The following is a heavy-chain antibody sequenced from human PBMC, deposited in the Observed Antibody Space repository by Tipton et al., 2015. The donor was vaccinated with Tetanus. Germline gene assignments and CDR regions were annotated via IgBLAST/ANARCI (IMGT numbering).Heavy chain of an antibody. CDR1: GGSLRSGDHY. D-gene: IGHD3-16*01. CDR2: ISSSGST. Sequence: TLSLTCTVSGGSLRSGDHYWSWIRQPPGKGLEWLAYISSSGSTNSNYSLKSRITISRDTSKNQFSLKLASVTAADTGVYYCARDQGGGRVARLNWFGPWGQGTLVTVSS. J-gene: IGHJ5*02. V-gene: IGHV4-61*08. CDR3: ARDQGGGRVARLNWFGP.